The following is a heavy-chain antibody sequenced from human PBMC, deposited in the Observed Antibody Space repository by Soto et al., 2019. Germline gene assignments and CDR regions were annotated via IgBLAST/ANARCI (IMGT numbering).Heavy chain of an antibody. CDR1: GFTFSSYA. V-gene: IGHV3-23*01. CDR2: ISGSGGST. Sequence: GGSLRLSCAASGFTFSSYAMSWVRQAPGKGLEWVSAISGSGGSTYYADSVKGRFTISRDNSKNTLYLQMNSLRAEDTAVYYCAKGSDYDFCSGYYRGIPYNWFDPWGQGTLVTVSS. D-gene: IGHD3-3*01. J-gene: IGHJ5*02. CDR3: AKGSDYDFCSGYYRGIPYNWFDP.